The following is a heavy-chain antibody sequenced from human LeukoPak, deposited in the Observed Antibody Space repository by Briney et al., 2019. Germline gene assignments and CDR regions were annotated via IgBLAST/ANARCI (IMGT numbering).Heavy chain of an antibody. CDR3: ARRRNRNYYFDY. CDR2: INPSGGST. D-gene: IGHD1-14*01. Sequence: ASVKVPCKASGYTFTSYGISWVRQAPGQGLEWMGIINPSGGSTSYAQKFQGRVTMTRDTSTSTVYMELSSLRSEDTAVYYCARRRNRNYYFDYWGQGTLVTVSS. CDR1: GYTFTSYG. V-gene: IGHV1-46*01. J-gene: IGHJ4*02.